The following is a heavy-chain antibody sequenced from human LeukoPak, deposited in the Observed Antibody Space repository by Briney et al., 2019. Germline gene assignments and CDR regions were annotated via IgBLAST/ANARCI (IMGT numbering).Heavy chain of an antibody. D-gene: IGHD6-19*01. V-gene: IGHV1-46*01. CDR2: INPSSGST. CDR1: GYMFTNYY. Sequence: ASVKVSCKASGYMFTNYYLHWVRQAPGQGLELMGIINPSSGSTTNAQKFQDRVTMTRDTSTSTLYMELSSLRSEDTAVYYCARGRAVAGSYYFDYWGQGTLVTVSS. CDR3: ARGRAVAGSYYFDY. J-gene: IGHJ4*02.